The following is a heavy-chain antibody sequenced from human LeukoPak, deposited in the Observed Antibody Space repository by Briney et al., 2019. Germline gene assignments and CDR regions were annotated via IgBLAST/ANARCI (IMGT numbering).Heavy chain of an antibody. Sequence: SETLSLTFTVSGGSISSYYWSWIRQPPGKGLEWIGYIYYSGSTNYNPSLKSRVTISVDTSKNQFSLKLSSVTAADTAVYYCARHLYYYGSGSQPFDYWGQGTLVTVSS. CDR2: IYYSGST. J-gene: IGHJ4*02. CDR3: ARHLYYYGSGSQPFDY. D-gene: IGHD3-10*01. CDR1: GGSISSYY. V-gene: IGHV4-59*08.